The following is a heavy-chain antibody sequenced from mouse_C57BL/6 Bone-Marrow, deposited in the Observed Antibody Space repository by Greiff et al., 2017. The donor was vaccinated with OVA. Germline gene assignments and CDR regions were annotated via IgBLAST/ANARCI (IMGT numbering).Heavy chain of an antibody. CDR1: GYTFTSYW. Sequence: QVQLQQPGAELVKPGASVKLSCKASGYTFTSYWMHWVKQRPGQGLEWIGMIHPNSGSTNYNEKFKSKATLTVDKSSSTAYMQLSSLTSEDSAVYYGARPREGDWYFDVWGTGTTVTVSS. CDR2: IHPNSGST. CDR3: ARPREGDWYFDV. V-gene: IGHV1-64*01. J-gene: IGHJ1*03.